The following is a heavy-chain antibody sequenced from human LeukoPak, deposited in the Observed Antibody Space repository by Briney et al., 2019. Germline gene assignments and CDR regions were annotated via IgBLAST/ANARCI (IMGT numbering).Heavy chain of an antibody. V-gene: IGHV1-69*13. D-gene: IGHD3-9*01. J-gene: IGHJ4*02. CDR2: IIPIFGTA. CDR1: GGTFSSYA. Sequence: SVKVSCKASGGTFSSYAISWVRQAPGQGLEWMGGIIPIFGTANYAQKFQGRVTITADESTSTVYMELSSPRSEDTAVYYCARVFPDYDILTGPIDYWGQGTLVTVSS. CDR3: ARVFPDYDILTGPIDY.